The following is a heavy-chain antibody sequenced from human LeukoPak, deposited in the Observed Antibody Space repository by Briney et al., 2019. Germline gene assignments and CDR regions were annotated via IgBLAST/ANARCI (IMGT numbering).Heavy chain of an antibody. CDR2: IYSGGST. CDR1: GFTVSSNY. Sequence: GGSLRLSCAASGFTVSSNYRSWVRQAPGKGLEWVSVIYSGGSTYYADSVKGRFTISRDNCKNTLYLQMNSLRAEDTAVYYCASPYHIAARPDGDFDYWGQGTLVTVSS. CDR3: ASPYHIAARPDGDFDY. D-gene: IGHD6-6*01. V-gene: IGHV3-66*02. J-gene: IGHJ4*02.